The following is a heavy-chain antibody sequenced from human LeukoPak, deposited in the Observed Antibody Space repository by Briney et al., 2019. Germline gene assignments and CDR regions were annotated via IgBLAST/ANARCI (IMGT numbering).Heavy chain of an antibody. CDR2: ISRSSSDI. CDR3: ARDLPAAVD. Sequence: GGSLRLSCAASGFSVSSDSMSWGRQAPGKRVEWGSFISRSSSDIYHADSVKGRFTTSRDNAKPSLYLQMNSLRAEDTAVYYCARDLPAAVDWGQGTLVTVSS. J-gene: IGHJ4*02. CDR1: GFSVSSDS. D-gene: IGHD2-2*01. V-gene: IGHV3-21*01.